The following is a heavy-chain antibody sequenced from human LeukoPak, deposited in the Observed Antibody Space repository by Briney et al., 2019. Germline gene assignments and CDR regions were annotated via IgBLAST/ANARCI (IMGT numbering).Heavy chain of an antibody. D-gene: IGHD6-13*01. Sequence: SETLSLTCTVSGDSISRYYWSWIRQPPGKGLEWIGEINHSGSTNYNPSLKSRVTISVDTSKNQFSLKLSSVTAADTAVYYCATGRIAAPDYWGQGTLVTVSS. CDR1: GDSISRYY. CDR2: INHSGST. J-gene: IGHJ4*02. V-gene: IGHV4-34*01. CDR3: ATGRIAAPDY.